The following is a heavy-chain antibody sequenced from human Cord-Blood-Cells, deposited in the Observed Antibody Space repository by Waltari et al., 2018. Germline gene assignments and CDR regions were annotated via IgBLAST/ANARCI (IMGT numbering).Heavy chain of an antibody. D-gene: IGHD3-3*01. CDR1: GFTFSSYS. Sequence: EVQLVESGGGLVKPGGSLRLSCAASGFTFSSYSLNWVRQAPGKGLEWVSSISDSSSYIYYADSRKGRFTISRNNAKNSLYLQMNSLMAEDTAVYYCAREGVEGYDFWSGYNWFDPWGQGTLVTGSS. V-gene: IGHV3-21*01. J-gene: IGHJ5*02. CDR2: ISDSSSYI. CDR3: AREGVEGYDFWSGYNWFDP.